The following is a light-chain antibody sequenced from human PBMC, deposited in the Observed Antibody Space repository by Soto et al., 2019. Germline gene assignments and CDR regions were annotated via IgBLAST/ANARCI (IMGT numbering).Light chain of an antibody. CDR2: DAS. J-gene: IGKJ3*01. V-gene: IGKV1-5*01. Sequence: DIRMNQSPSTLSASVGDRVTITCRASQSIRNWLAWYQQKPGKAPKLLIYDASTLDSGVPSRFGGSGSGTEFTLTITILQPADFATYHCQHYNSSSFGFGPGTKVDIK. CDR3: QHYNSSSFG. CDR1: QSIRNW.